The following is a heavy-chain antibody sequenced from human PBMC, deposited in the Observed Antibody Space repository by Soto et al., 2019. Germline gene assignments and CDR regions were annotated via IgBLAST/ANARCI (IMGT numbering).Heavy chain of an antibody. CDR1: GGSISSSNYY. CDR2: VYYSGST. V-gene: IGHV4-39*01. D-gene: IGHD1-26*01. CDR3: ATTAGY. J-gene: IGHJ4*02. Sequence: QLQLQESGPGLVKPSETLSLTCTVSGGSISSSNYYWGWVRQPPGKGLEWIGSVYYSGSTYYNPSLKSRVTISVDTSRNQFSLKLNSVTATDTAVYYCATTAGYWGQGALVTVSS.